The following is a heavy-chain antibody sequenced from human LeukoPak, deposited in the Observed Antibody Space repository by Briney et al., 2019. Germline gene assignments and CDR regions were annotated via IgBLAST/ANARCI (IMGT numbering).Heavy chain of an antibody. CDR3: ARSIVVVPAASLGDAFDI. J-gene: IGHJ3*02. Sequence: SETLSLTCTVSGGSISSGSYYWSWIRQPAGKGLEWIGRIYTSGSTNYNPSLKSRVTISVDTSKNQFSLKLSSVTAADTAVYYCARSIVVVPAASLGDAFDIRGQGTMVTVSS. CDR2: IYTSGST. D-gene: IGHD2-2*01. V-gene: IGHV4-61*02. CDR1: GGSISSGSYY.